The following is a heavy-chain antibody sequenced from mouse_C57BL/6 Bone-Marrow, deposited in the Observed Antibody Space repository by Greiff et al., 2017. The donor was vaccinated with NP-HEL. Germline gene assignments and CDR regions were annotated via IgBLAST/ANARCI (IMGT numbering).Heavy chain of an antibody. D-gene: IGHD2-1*01. V-gene: IGHV1-18*01. Sequence: EVQLQHSGPELVKPGASVTIPCKASGYTFTDYNMDWVQQSHGKSLEWIGDINPNNGGTIYNEKFKGKATLTVDKSSSTAYMELRSLTSEDTAVYYGASYYWGYWGQGTTLTVSS. CDR3: ASYYWGY. CDR1: GYTFTDYN. J-gene: IGHJ2*01. CDR2: INPNNGGT.